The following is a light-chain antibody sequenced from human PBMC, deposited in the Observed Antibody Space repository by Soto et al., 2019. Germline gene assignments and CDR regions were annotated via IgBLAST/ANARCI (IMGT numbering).Light chain of an antibody. CDR1: SSDVGSYNY. CDR3: SSYTSSSTL. J-gene: IGLJ1*01. CDR2: EVS. V-gene: IGLV2-14*01. Sequence: QSVLAQPASVSGSPGQSITISCTGTSSDVGSYNYGSWYQQPPGKAPKLMIYEVSDRPSGISSRFSGSKSGNTASLTISGLQTEDEADYYCSSYTSSSTLFGTGTKVTVL.